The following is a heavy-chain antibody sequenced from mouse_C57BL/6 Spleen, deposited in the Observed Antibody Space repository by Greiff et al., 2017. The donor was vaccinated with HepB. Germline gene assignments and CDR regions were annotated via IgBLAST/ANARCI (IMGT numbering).Heavy chain of an antibody. CDR3: ARRGGLGLDWYFDV. J-gene: IGHJ1*03. V-gene: IGHV1-55*01. D-gene: IGHD3-3*01. Sequence: QVQLKQSGAELVKPGASVKMSCKASGYTFTSYWITWVKQRPGQGLEWIGDIYPGSGSTNYNEKFKSKATLTVDTSSSTAYMQLSSLTSEDSAVYYCARRGGLGLDWYFDVWGTGTTVTVSS. CDR1: GYTFTSYW. CDR2: IYPGSGST.